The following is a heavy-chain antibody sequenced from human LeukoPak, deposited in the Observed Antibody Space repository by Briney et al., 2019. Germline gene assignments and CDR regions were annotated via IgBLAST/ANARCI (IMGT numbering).Heavy chain of an antibody. CDR1: GGSLSNYY. Sequence: KPSETLLLTCAVYGGSLSNYYWSWIRQPPGKGLEWIGEINHSGSTNYNPSLKSRVTMSLDKSKNQFSLKMTAMTAADTAVYYCAVPSIASYWGQGTLVTVP. CDR3: AVPSIASY. J-gene: IGHJ4*02. D-gene: IGHD6-6*01. V-gene: IGHV4-34*01. CDR2: INHSGST.